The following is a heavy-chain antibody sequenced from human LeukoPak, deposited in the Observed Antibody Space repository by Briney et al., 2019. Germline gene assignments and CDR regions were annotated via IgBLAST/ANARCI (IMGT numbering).Heavy chain of an antibody. V-gene: IGHV4-59*02. J-gene: IGHJ4*02. CDR2: VYYSGST. D-gene: IGHD2-21*02. Sequence: SETLSLTCTVSGGSVSSYYWSWIRQTPGNGLEWIGDVYYSGSTNYNPSLKSRVTISVDTSKNQFSLKLSSVTAADTAVYYCARGGGDSRWRYHIDYWGQGTLVTVSS. CDR3: ARGGGDSRWRYHIDY. CDR1: GGSVSSYY.